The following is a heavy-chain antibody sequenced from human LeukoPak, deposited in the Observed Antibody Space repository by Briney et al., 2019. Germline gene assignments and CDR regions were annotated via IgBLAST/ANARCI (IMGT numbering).Heavy chain of an antibody. J-gene: IGHJ4*02. V-gene: IGHV3-30-3*01. CDR3: AREGPSGYYFDY. CDR1: GFTFTTYA. Sequence: PGGSLRLSCTASGFTFTTYAMHWVRQAPGKGLEWVAVISYDGSNKYYADSVKGRFPISRDNSKSTLYLQMNSLRAEDTAVYYCAREGPSGYYFDYWGQGTLVTVSS. CDR2: ISYDGSNK. D-gene: IGHD3-22*01.